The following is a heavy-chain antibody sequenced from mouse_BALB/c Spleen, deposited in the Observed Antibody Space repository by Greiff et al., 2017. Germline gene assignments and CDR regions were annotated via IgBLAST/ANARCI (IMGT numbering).Heavy chain of an antibody. Sequence: EVMLVESGGGLVQPGGSRKLSCAASGFTFSSFGMHWVRQAPEKGLEWVAYISSGSSTIYYADTVKGRFTISRDNPKNTLFLQMTSLRSEDTAMYYCARDYGSRVDYWGQGTTLTVSS. CDR1: GFTFSSFG. CDR3: ARDYGSRVDY. J-gene: IGHJ2*01. V-gene: IGHV5-17*02. D-gene: IGHD1-1*01. CDR2: ISSGSSTI.